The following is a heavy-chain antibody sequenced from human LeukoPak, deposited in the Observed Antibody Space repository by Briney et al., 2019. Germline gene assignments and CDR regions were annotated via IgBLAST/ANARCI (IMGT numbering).Heavy chain of an antibody. CDR1: GYTFTDFY. J-gene: IGHJ4*02. D-gene: IGHD3-10*01. CDR3: AMEARYYFDY. CDR2: INPKSGGT. Sequence: ASVKVSCKGSGYTFTDFYIHWVRQAPGQGLEWMGWINPKSGGTHYARKFQGRVTMTRDTSISTGYMELSRLTSDDTAVYYCAMEARYYFDYWAREPRSPSPQ. V-gene: IGHV1-2*02.